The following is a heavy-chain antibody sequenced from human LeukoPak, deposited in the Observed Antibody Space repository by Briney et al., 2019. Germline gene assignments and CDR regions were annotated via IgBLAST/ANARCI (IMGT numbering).Heavy chain of an antibody. CDR1: GYTFNSYW. J-gene: IGHJ4*02. Sequence: GESLKISCKGSGYTFNSYWIGWVRQMPGAGLEWMGIIYPGDSDTRYSPSFQGQVTISADKSISTAYLQWSSLKASDSAMYYCARRYGSALYGLFDYWGQGTLVIVSS. CDR2: IYPGDSDT. CDR3: ARRYGSALYGLFDY. D-gene: IGHD6-19*01. V-gene: IGHV5-51*01.